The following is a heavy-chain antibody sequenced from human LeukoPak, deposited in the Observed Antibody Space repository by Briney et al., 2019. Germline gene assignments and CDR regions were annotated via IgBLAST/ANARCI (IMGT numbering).Heavy chain of an antibody. Sequence: PGGSLRLSCAASGFTVSSYAMHWVRQAPGKGLEWVAVISYDGSNKYYADSVKGRFTISRDNSKNTLYLQMNSLRAEDTAVYYCARARIAAAVPNWFDPWGQGTLVTVSS. D-gene: IGHD6-13*01. CDR3: ARARIAAAVPNWFDP. CDR2: ISYDGSNK. J-gene: IGHJ5*02. V-gene: IGHV3-30*04. CDR1: GFTVSSYA.